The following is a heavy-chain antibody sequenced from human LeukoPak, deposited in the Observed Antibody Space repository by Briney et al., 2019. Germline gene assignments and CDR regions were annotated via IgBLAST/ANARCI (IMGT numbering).Heavy chain of an antibody. J-gene: IGHJ3*02. Sequence: PGGSLRLPCAASGLTFSSYWMHWVRQAPGKGLVWVSRINTDGSTTSYADSVKGRFTISRDNAKNTLYLQMNSLRAEDTAVYYCTRDHPDYSNYSPNAFDIWGQGTMVTVSS. CDR3: TRDHPDYSNYSPNAFDI. CDR1: GLTFSSYW. V-gene: IGHV3-74*01. CDR2: INTDGSTT. D-gene: IGHD4-11*01.